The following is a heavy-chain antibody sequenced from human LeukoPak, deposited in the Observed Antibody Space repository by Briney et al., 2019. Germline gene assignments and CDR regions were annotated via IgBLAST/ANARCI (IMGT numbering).Heavy chain of an antibody. CDR2: ISWNSGSI. J-gene: IGHJ4*02. CDR3: AKSSGYSSSWALDY. Sequence: PGGSLRLSCAASGFTFDDYAMHWVRQAPGKGPEWVSGISWNSGSIGYADSVKGRFTISRDNAKNSLYLQMNSLRAEDMALYYCAKSSGYSSSWALDYWGQGTLVTVSS. V-gene: IGHV3-9*03. D-gene: IGHD6-13*01. CDR1: GFTFDDYA.